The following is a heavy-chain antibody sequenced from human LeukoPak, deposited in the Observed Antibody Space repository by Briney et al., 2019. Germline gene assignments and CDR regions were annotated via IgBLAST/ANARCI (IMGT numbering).Heavy chain of an antibody. CDR2: ISGSGGST. Sequence: PGGSLRLSCAASRFTFSSYAMSWVRQAPGKGLEWVSAISGSGGSTYYADSVKGRFTISRDNSKNTLYLQMNSLRAEDTAVYYCATKRDILTGYLPFYYWGQGTLVTVSS. D-gene: IGHD3-9*01. CDR3: ATKRDILTGYLPFYY. J-gene: IGHJ4*02. V-gene: IGHV3-23*01. CDR1: RFTFSSYA.